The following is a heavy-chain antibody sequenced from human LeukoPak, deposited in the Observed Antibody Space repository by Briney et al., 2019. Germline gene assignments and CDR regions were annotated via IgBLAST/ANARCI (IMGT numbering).Heavy chain of an antibody. D-gene: IGHD2-21*02. CDR2: IYTSEST. V-gene: IGHV4-4*09. J-gene: IGHJ4*02. CDR1: GGSISSYS. CDR3: ARQAYCGADCYSLDY. Sequence: PSETLSLTCTVSGGSISSYSWSWVRQPPGKGLEWIGSIYTSESTNSNPSLKSRDTISVDTSKSQFSLKLSSVTAADTAVYYCARQAYCGADCYSLDYWGQGTLVTVSS.